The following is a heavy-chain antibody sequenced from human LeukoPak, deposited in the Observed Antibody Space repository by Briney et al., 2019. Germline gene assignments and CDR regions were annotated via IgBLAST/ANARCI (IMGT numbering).Heavy chain of an antibody. D-gene: IGHD4-17*01. J-gene: IGHJ6*03. CDR2: LIPLYGAT. CDR3: AVGDPFNYYMDL. V-gene: IGHV1-69*05. CDR1: GGTFGHYA. Sequence: GASVKVSCKASGGTFGHYAISWVRQAPGQGLEWMGGLIPLYGATNYTQRFQGRITITTDESTTTAYMELSSLRSEDTAVYFCAVGDPFNYYMDLWGKGTTVTVFS.